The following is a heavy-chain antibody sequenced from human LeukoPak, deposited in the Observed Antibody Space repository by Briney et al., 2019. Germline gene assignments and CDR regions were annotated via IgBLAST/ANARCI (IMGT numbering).Heavy chain of an antibody. J-gene: IGHJ6*03. Sequence: GGSLRLSCVASGFTFSSFDMHWVRQPTGQGLEWVLTIGTASDTYYPGSVEGRFTLSRDNAKNSLYLQMNSLTAGDTAVYYCARGPPRGKYYYMDVWGKGTTVTVSS. CDR2: IGTASDT. V-gene: IGHV3-13*01. D-gene: IGHD1-1*01. CDR1: GFTFSSFD. CDR3: ARGPPRGKYYYMDV.